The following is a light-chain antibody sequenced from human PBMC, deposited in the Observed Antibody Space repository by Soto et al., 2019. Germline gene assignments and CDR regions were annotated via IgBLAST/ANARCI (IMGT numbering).Light chain of an antibody. V-gene: IGKV1-5*01. Sequence: DIQMTQSPSTLSASVGDRVTITCRASQSISNWLAWYQQKPGKAPMLLIYDASSLETGVPSRFSGSGSGTEFTLTISGLQPADFATYYCQQYNSYSPTFGHGTKVEI. CDR1: QSISNW. CDR2: DAS. CDR3: QQYNSYSPT. J-gene: IGKJ1*01.